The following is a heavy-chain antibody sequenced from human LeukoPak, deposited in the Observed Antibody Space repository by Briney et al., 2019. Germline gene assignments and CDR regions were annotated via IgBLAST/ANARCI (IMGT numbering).Heavy chain of an antibody. CDR2: INADGSTI. CDR3: ARGVQYHSDF. CDR1: GFIFRTYF. V-gene: IGHV3-74*01. J-gene: IGHJ4*02. D-gene: IGHD2-2*01. Sequence: PGGSLRLSCVSSGFIFRTYFMLWVRQAPGKGLEWVSQINADGSTITHAASVKGRFTISRDNAKNTLYLRMESLRAEDTAVYFCARGVQYHSDFWGQGTLVTVSS.